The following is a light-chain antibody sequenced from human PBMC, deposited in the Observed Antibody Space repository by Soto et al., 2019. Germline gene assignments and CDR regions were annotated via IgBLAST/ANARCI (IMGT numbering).Light chain of an antibody. V-gene: IGKV1-5*03. CDR1: QSISSW. CDR3: QQYNSYSSLT. CDR2: KAS. Sequence: DIQMTQSPSTLSASVGDRVTITFRASQSISSWLAWYQQKPGKAPKLLIYKASSLEREVPSRFSGSGSGTEFTLTISSMQPDDFATYYCQQYNSYSSLTFGGGTKVEIK. J-gene: IGKJ4*01.